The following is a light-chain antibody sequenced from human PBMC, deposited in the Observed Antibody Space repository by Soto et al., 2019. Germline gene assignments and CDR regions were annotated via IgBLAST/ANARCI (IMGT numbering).Light chain of an antibody. CDR3: QQYGSSPVT. V-gene: IGKV3-20*01. CDR1: QSVSSSY. J-gene: IGKJ1*01. Sequence: EIVLTQSPGTLSLSPGERATLSCRASQSVSSSYLAWYQQKPGQAPRLLIYGASSRATGIPDRFSGSGSGTDFTLTISGLEPEDFAVYYCQQYGSSPVTFGQGTK. CDR2: GAS.